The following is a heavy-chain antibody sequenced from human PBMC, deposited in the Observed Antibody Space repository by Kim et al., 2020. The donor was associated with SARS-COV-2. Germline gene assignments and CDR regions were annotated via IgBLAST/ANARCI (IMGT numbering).Heavy chain of an antibody. CDR1: GYPFTNYA. D-gene: IGHD2-2*01. CDR3: ARAAHYCSSTSCYGAINWFDP. V-gene: IGHV7-4-1*02. CDR2: INTNSGNP. Sequence: ASVKVSCKASGYPFTNYAINWVRQAPGQGLEWMGWINTNSGNPTYAQGFTGRFVFSLDTSASTAYLQISSLKAEDTAMYYCARAAHYCSSTSCYGAINWFDPWGQGTLVTVSS. J-gene: IGHJ5*02.